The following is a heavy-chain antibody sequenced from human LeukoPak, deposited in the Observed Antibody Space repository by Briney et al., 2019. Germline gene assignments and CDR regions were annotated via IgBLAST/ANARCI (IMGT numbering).Heavy chain of an antibody. J-gene: IGHJ6*02. D-gene: IGHD3-3*01. CDR2: ISYDGSNK. Sequence: GGSLRLSCAASGFTFSSYGMHWVRQAPGKGLEWVVVISYDGSNKYYADSVKGRFTISRDNSKNTLYLQMNSLRAEDTAVYYCAKDHFTIFGVVIEAYYYYYGMDVWGQGTTVTVSS. CDR1: GFTFSSYG. V-gene: IGHV3-30*18. CDR3: AKDHFTIFGVVIEAYYYYYGMDV.